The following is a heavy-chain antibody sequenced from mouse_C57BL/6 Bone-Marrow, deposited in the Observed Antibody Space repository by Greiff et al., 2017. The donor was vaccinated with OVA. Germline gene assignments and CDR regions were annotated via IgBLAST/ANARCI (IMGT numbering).Heavy chain of an antibody. CDR3: AFTTVVATP. CDR2: INPNNGGT. D-gene: IGHD1-1*01. V-gene: IGHV1-26*01. Sequence: VQLQQSGPELVKPGASVKISCKASGYTFTDYYMNWVKQSHGKSLEWIGDINPNNGGTSYNQKFKGKATLTVDKSSSTAYMELRSLTSEDSAVYYCAFTTVVATPWGQGTTLTVSS. J-gene: IGHJ2*01. CDR1: GYTFTDYY.